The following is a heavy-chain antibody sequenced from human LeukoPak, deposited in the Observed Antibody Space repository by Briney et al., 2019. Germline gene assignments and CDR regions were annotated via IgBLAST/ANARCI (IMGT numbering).Heavy chain of an antibody. CDR2: IYTSGST. J-gene: IGHJ4*02. D-gene: IGHD1-1*01. CDR3: ARTRVSWNDRWDYFFDH. CDR1: GGSISSGSYY. V-gene: IGHV4-61*02. Sequence: PSETLSLTCTVSGGSISSGSYYWSWIRQPAGKGLEWIGRIYTSGSTNYNPSLKSRVTISVDTSKNQFSLKLTSVTAADTAVYYCARTRVSWNDRWDYFFDHRGQGSLVTVSS.